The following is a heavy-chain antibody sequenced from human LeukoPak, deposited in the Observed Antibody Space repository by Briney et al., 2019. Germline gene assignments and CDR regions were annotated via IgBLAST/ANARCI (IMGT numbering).Heavy chain of an antibody. J-gene: IGHJ4*02. CDR1: GFRFSDYG. V-gene: IGHV3-30*18. CDR3: AKRRDYCSGGSCYSLDY. D-gene: IGHD2-15*01. CDR2: ISSDGTKK. Sequence: PGRSLRLCCAASGFRFSDYGMHWVRQAPGRGLEWVAVISSDGTKKAYADSVKGRFTISRDNSENTLYLQMSSLRAEDTAVYYCAKRRDYCSGGSCYSLDYWGQGTLVTVSS.